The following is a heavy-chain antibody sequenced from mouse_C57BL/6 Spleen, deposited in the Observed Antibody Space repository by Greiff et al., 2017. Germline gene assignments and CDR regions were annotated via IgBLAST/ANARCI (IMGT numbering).Heavy chain of an antibody. J-gene: IGHJ2*01. CDR2: INPNNGGT. CDR1: GYTFTDYY. Sequence: EVQLQQSGPELVKPGASVKISCKASGYTFTDYYMNWVKQSHGKSLEWIGDINPNNGGTSYNQKFKGKAPLTVDQSSRTAYIELRILTSEASAVYYCARPYGPYYFDYWGQGTILTVSA. D-gene: IGHD1-1*01. V-gene: IGHV1-26*01. CDR3: ARPYGPYYFDY.